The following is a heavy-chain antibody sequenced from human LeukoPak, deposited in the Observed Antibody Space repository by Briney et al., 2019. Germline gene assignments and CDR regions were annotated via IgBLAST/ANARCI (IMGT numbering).Heavy chain of an antibody. V-gene: IGHV4-39*01. Sequence: SETLSLNCTVSGGSISSSSYYWRWLRQPPGKGLEWIGSIYYSMNTYYNPSINSRVTISVATSTNQLPLNLSSVNAAGTAVYYCARSSVDTAMGFDYWGQGTLVTVSS. CDR3: ARSSVDTAMGFDY. D-gene: IGHD5-18*01. CDR1: GGSISSSSYY. CDR2: IYYSMNT. J-gene: IGHJ4*02.